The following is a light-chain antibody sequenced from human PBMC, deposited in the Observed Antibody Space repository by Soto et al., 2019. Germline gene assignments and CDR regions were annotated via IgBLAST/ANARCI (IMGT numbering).Light chain of an antibody. CDR2: KAS. J-gene: IGKJ1*01. CDR3: QQYNSYPWT. V-gene: IGKV1-5*03. CDR1: QSISSW. Sequence: IQMTQFPSTLSASVGDRVTITCRASQSISSWLAWYQQKPGKAPKLLIYKASSLESGVPSRFSGSVSGTEGTLTISSLKTDDGATYYCQQYNSYPWTFGQGTKVDIK.